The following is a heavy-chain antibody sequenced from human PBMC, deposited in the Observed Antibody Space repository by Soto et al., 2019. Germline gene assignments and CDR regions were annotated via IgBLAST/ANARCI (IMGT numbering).Heavy chain of an antibody. CDR2: INSDGSST. CDR3: YRSNLRLWDSSVSAY. J-gene: IGHJ4*02. V-gene: IGHV3-74*01. D-gene: IGHD3-16*02. Sequence: EVQLVESGGGLVQPGGSLRLSCAASGFTFSSYWMHWVRQAPGKGLVWVSRINSDGSSTSYADSVKGRFTISRDNAKNTLYLQMNSLRAEDTAVYYCYRSNLRLWDSSVSAYWGKGTLVTVSS. CDR1: GFTFSSYW.